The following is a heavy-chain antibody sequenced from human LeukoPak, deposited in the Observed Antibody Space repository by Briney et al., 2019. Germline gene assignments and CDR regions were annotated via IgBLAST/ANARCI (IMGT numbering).Heavy chain of an antibody. D-gene: IGHD6-19*01. J-gene: IGHJ4*02. CDR3: ARDAVTGYSSGWYKPFPFDY. V-gene: IGHV1-18*01. CDR2: ISAYNGNT. CDR1: GGTFSSYA. Sequence: ASVKVSCKASGGTFSSYAISWVRQAPGQGLEWMGWISAYNGNTNYAQKLQGRVTMTTDTSTSTAYMELRSLRSDDTAVYYCARDAVTGYSSGWYKPFPFDYWGQGSLVTVSS.